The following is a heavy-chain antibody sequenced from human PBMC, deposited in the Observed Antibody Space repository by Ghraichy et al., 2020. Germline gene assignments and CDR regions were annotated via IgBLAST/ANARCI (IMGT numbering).Heavy chain of an antibody. J-gene: IGHJ6*02. Sequence: GGSLRLSCAASGFTFSSYAMSWVRQAPGKGLEWVSAISGSGGSTYYADSVKGRFTISRDNSKNTLYLQMNSLRAEDTAVYYCAKVHVHGEKDGSGINGMDVWGQGTTVTVSS. D-gene: IGHD3-10*01. CDR2: ISGSGGST. CDR3: AKVHVHGEKDGSGINGMDV. V-gene: IGHV3-23*01. CDR1: GFTFSSYA.